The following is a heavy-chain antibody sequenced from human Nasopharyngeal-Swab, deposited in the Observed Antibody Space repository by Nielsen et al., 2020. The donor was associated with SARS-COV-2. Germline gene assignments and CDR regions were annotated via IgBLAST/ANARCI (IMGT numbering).Heavy chain of an antibody. D-gene: IGHD6-13*01. V-gene: IGHV3-30-3*01. CDR1: GFTFSSYA. CDR3: ARDQGSSWYTYYYYGMDV. J-gene: IGHJ6*02. CDR2: ISYDGSKK. Sequence: GGSLRLSCAASGFTFSSYAMHWVRQAPGKGLEWVAVISYDGSKKYYADSVKGRFTISRDNSKNTLYLQMNSLRAEDMAVYYCARDQGSSWYTYYYYGMDVWGQGTTVTVSS.